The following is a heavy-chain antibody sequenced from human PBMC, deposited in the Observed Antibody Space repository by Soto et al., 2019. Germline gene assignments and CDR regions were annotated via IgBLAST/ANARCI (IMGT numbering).Heavy chain of an antibody. CDR1: GFTFSSYG. D-gene: IGHD2-2*01. J-gene: IGHJ5*02. Sequence: GGSLRLSCAASGFTFSSYGMHWVRQAPGKGLEWVAVIWYDGSNKYYADSVKGRFTISRDNSKNTLYLQMNSLRAEDTAVYYCAREYIVVVTDARTKAGGLHPWGQGTMVTVYS. CDR3: AREYIVVVTDARTKAGGLHP. V-gene: IGHV3-33*01. CDR2: IWYDGSNK.